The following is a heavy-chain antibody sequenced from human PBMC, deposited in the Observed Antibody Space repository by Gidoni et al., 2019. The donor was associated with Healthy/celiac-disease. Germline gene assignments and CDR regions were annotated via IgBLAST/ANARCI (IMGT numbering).Heavy chain of an antibody. CDR3: AKSYSSGWYVSFVFDY. D-gene: IGHD6-19*01. CDR2: ISGSGGST. Sequence: EVQLLESGGGLVQPGGSLRLSCAASGFTFRSYAMSWVRQAPGKGLEWVSAISGSGGSTYYADSVKGRFTISRDNSKNTLYLQMNSLRAEDTAVYYCAKSYSSGWYVSFVFDYWGQGTLVTVSS. J-gene: IGHJ4*02. CDR1: GFTFRSYA. V-gene: IGHV3-23*01.